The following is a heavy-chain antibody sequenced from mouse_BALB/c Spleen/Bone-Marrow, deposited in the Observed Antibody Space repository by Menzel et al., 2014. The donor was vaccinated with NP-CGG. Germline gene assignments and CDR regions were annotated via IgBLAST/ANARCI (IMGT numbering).Heavy chain of an antibody. CDR2: ISSGSSTI. V-gene: IGHV5-17*02. J-gene: IGHJ2*01. Sequence: EVHLVGSGGGLVQPGGSRKLSCAASGFTFSSFGMHWVRQAPEKGLEWVAYISSGSSTIYYGDTVMGRFTISRDNPKNTLFLQMTSLRSEDTATYYCVRSGSSSGYFDYWGQGTTLTVSS. CDR1: GFTFSSFG. D-gene: IGHD1-1*01. CDR3: VRSGSSSGYFDY.